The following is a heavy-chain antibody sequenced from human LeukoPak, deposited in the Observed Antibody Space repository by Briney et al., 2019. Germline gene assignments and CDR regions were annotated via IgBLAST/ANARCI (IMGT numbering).Heavy chain of an antibody. CDR3: ARSPPIWVPPLRRRVHYFDY. V-gene: IGHV4-39*07. CDR2: IYHSGST. CDR1: GGSISSGYYY. J-gene: IGHJ4*02. D-gene: IGHD3-16*01. Sequence: PSETLSLTCTVSGGSISSGYYYWGWIRQPPGKGLEWIGSIYHSGSTYYNPSLKSRVTISVDTSKNQFSLKLSSVTAADTAVYYCARSPPIWVPPLRRRVHYFDYWGQGTLVTVSS.